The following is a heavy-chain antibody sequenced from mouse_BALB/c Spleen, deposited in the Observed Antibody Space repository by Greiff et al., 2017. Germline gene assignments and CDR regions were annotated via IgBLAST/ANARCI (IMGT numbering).Heavy chain of an antibody. Sequence: ESGPGLVKPSQSLSLTCSVTGYSITSGYYWNWIRQFPGNKLEWMGYISYDGSNNYNPSLKNRISITRDTSKNQFFLKLNSVTTEDTATYYCARDGYDPWGQGTTLTVAS. CDR1: GYSITSGYY. V-gene: IGHV3-6*02. J-gene: IGHJ2*01. D-gene: IGHD2-2*01. CDR2: ISYDGSN. CDR3: ARDGYDP.